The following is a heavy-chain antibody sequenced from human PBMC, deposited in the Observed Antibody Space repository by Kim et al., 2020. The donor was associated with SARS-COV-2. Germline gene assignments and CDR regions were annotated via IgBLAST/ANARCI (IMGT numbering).Heavy chain of an antibody. CDR3: ARGRPIDY. D-gene: IGHD3-10*01. CDR2: ITWNNNTI. V-gene: IGHV3-9*01. CDR1: GFTFDDYA. Sequence: GGSLRHSCAASGFTFDDYAMHWVRQAPGEGLQWVSGITWNNNTIGYADSVKGRFTISRDNAQNSLYLEMNSLRVEDTAFYYCARGRPIDYWGQGTLVTVS. J-gene: IGHJ4*02.